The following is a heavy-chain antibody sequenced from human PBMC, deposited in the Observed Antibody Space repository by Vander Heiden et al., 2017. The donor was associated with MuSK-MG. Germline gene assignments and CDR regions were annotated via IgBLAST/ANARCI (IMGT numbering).Heavy chain of an antibody. D-gene: IGHD3-16*02. J-gene: IGHJ4*02. CDR2: ISWNSGSI. V-gene: IGHV3-9*01. Sequence: EVQLVESGGGLVQPGRSLRLSCAASGFTFDDYAMHWVRQAPGKGLEWVSGISWNSGSIGYADSVKGRFTISRDNAKNSLYLQMNSLRAEDTALYYCAKAWGSYRLQFFDYWGQGTLVTVSS. CDR3: AKAWGSYRLQFFDY. CDR1: GFTFDDYA.